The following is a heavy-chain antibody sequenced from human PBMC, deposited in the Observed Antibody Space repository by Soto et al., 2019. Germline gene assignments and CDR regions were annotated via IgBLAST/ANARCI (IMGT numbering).Heavy chain of an antibody. CDR3: ARGGAVTGLTAVDS. Sequence: QFPLAQSGAEVKRPGASVRLSCKASGYTFTGYGINWVRQAPGQGLEWMGWISAYNGNTNYGQKAQGRVTMTVDTSTSIADMELRSLRPDDTAVYYCARGGAVTGLTAVDSWSQRALGTVSS. CDR2: ISAYNGNT. J-gene: IGHJ4*02. CDR1: GYTFTGYG. D-gene: IGHD6-19*01. V-gene: IGHV1-18*01.